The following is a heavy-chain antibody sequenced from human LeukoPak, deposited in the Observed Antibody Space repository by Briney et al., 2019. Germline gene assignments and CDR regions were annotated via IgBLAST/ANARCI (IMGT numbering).Heavy chain of an antibody. CDR1: GFTFSSYS. CDR2: ISSSSSYI. V-gene: IGHV3-21*01. J-gene: IGHJ4*02. CDR3: ARDLPQQQPPNY. Sequence: GGSLRLSCAASGFTFSSYSMNWVRQAPGKGLEWVSSISSSSSYIYYADSVKGRFTISRDNAKNSLYLQMKSLRAEDTAVYYCARDLPQQQPPNYWGQGTLVTVSS. D-gene: IGHD6-13*01.